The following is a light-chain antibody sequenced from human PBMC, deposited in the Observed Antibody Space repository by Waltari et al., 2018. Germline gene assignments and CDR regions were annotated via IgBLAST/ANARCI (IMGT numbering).Light chain of an antibody. J-gene: IGKJ1*01. CDR2: HAS. CDR1: QSLSKY. CDR3: QHYESLPVT. Sequence: EIVLTQSPGTLSLSPGERATLSCRASQSLSKYLAWYQQKPGQAPRLLIYHASSRAAGIPDRFSGSGYGTDFSLTINRLEPEDFAVYYCQHYESLPVTFGQGTKVEIK. V-gene: IGKV3-20*01.